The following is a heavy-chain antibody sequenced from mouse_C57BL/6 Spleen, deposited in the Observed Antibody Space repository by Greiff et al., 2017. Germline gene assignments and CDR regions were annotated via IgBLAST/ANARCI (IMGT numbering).Heavy chain of an antibody. J-gene: IGHJ2*01. CDR1: GFTFSDAW. D-gene: IGHD1-2*01. CDR2: ISNTANNPAT. Sequence: EVQGVESGGGLVQPGGSMKLSCAASGFTFSDAWMDWVRQSPEQGLEWVAEISNTANNPATYYAESVKGRFTISRDDSKSSVYQQMNSLRAEDTGIYYCTRFLITTVPYYFDYWGQGTTLTVSS. V-gene: IGHV6-6*01. CDR3: TRFLITTVPYYFDY.